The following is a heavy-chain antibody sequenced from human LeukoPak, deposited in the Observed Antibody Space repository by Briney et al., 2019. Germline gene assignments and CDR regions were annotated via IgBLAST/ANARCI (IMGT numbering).Heavy chain of an antibody. CDR1: GFTFSSYS. V-gene: IGHV3-21*01. D-gene: IGHD2-2*01. CDR2: ISSSSSYK. J-gene: IGHJ2*01. CDR3: ARDKDIVVVPAAKYWYFDL. Sequence: GGSLRLSCAASGFTFSSYSMNWVRQAPGKGLEWVSSISSSSSYKYYADSVKGRFTISRGNAKNSLYLQMNSLRAEDTAVYYCARDKDIVVVPAAKYWYFDLWGRGTLVTVSS.